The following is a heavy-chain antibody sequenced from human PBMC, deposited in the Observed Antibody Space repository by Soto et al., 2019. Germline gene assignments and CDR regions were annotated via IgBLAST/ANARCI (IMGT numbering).Heavy chain of an antibody. J-gene: IGHJ4*02. Sequence: PSETLSLTCTVSGGSISSGGYYWSWIRQHPGKGLEWIGYIYYSGSTYYNPSLKSRVTISVDTSKNQFSLKLSSVTAADTAVYYCATSYCSGGSCYTLYSDYWGQGTLVTVSS. CDR2: IYYSGST. CDR1: GGSISSGGYY. D-gene: IGHD2-15*01. CDR3: ATSYCSGGSCYTLYSDY. V-gene: IGHV4-31*03.